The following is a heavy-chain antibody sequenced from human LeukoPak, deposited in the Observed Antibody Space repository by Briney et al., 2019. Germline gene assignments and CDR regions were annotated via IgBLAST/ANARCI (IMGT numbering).Heavy chain of an antibody. CDR2: IYPGDSDT. J-gene: IGHJ3*02. Sequence: GESLQISCKGSGYSFTSYWIGWVRQMPGKGLEWMGIIYPGDSDTRYSPSFQGQVTISADKSISTAYLQWSSLKASDTAMYYCARGVVTYHDAFDIWGQGTMVTVSS. CDR1: GYSFTSYW. V-gene: IGHV5-51*01. CDR3: ARGVVTYHDAFDI. D-gene: IGHD2-21*02.